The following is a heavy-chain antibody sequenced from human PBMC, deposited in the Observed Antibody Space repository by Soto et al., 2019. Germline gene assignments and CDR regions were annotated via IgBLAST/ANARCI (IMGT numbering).Heavy chain of an antibody. CDR1: GYTFNNYG. D-gene: IGHD2-15*01. Sequence: QGQLVQSGAEVKKPGASVKVSCKASGYTFNNYGISWVRQAPGQGLEWMGWISPYNGNTDHAQNFQGRVTMTTDTSTNTAYMELRSLRSDDTALYYCARCYCSVGSCYTCWHFDHWGRGTLVTVSS. CDR3: ARCYCSVGSCYTCWHFDH. CDR2: ISPYNGNT. J-gene: IGHJ2*01. V-gene: IGHV1-18*01.